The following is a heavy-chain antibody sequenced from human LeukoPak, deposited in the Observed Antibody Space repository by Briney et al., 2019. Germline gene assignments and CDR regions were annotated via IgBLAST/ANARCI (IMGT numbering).Heavy chain of an antibody. D-gene: IGHD1-26*01. V-gene: IGHV3-30*02. J-gene: IGHJ3*02. CDR1: GFTFSSYG. CDR2: IRYDGSNK. CDR3: AKGGSSGSYYHAFDI. Sequence: GRSLRLSCAASGFTFSSYGMHWVRQAPGKGLEWVAFIRYDGSNKYYADSVKGRFTISRDNSKNTLYLQMNSLRAEDTAVYYCAKGGSSGSYYHAFDIWGQGTMVTVSS.